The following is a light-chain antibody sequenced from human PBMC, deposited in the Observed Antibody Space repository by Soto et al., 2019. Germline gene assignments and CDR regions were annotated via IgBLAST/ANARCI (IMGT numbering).Light chain of an antibody. CDR3: KKRSNWSCT. Sequence: EILLTQSPATLSLSPGERATLSCRASQSVSSYLAWYQQKPGQAPRLLIYDASNRATGIPARFSGSGSGTDFTLTISSLEPEDFAVYYCKKRSNWSCTFGQGTKVDIK. CDR1: QSVSSY. V-gene: IGKV3-11*01. J-gene: IGKJ1*01. CDR2: DAS.